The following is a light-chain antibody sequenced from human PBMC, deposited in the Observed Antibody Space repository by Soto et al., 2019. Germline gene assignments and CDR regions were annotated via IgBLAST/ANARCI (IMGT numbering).Light chain of an antibody. CDR2: GAS. V-gene: IGKV3-20*01. Sequence: EIVLTQSPGTLSLSPGERATLSCRASQSISSSYLAWYQQKPGQAPRLLVYGASSRATGIPDRFSGSGSGTDFTLTISRLEPEDFAVDYCQQYCSSRFTFGPGTKVDIK. CDR1: QSISSSY. J-gene: IGKJ3*01. CDR3: QQYCSSRFT.